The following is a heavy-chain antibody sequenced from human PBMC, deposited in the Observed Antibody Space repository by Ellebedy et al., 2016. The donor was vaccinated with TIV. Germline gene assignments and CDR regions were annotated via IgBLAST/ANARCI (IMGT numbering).Heavy chain of an antibody. CDR1: GYTFTGYY. Sequence: ASVKVSCXASGYTFTGYYMHWVRQAPGQGLEWMGWINPNSGGTNYAQKFQGRVTMTRDTSISTAYMELSRLRSDDTAVYYCARQYCSSTSCYAWDYWGQGTLVTVSS. CDR2: INPNSGGT. J-gene: IGHJ4*02. CDR3: ARQYCSSTSCYAWDY. D-gene: IGHD2-2*01. V-gene: IGHV1-2*02.